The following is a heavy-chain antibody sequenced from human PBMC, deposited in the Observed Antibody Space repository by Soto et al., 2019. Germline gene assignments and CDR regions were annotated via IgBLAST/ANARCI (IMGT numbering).Heavy chain of an antibody. CDR1: GGSITNGGIY. CDR2: IYHSGST. CDR3: ARFNSRSGTEYFDY. D-gene: IGHD6-19*01. Sequence: QVKLQESGPGLVQPAQTLSLSCTVSGGSITNGGIYWSWLRQHPRQGLEWIGYIYHSGSTTYNPSLTSRVTISVDTSKNQFSLTVTSLTVADTAVYYCARFNSRSGTEYFDYWGQGTLVTVSS. V-gene: IGHV4-31*03. J-gene: IGHJ4*02.